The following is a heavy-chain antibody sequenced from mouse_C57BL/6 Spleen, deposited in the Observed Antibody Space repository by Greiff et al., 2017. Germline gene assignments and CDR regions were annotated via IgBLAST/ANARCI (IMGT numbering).Heavy chain of an antibody. CDR1: GFTFSSYG. J-gene: IGHJ3*01. D-gene: IGHD1-1*01. CDR3: ARPLSTVVERPFAY. V-gene: IGHV5-6*01. CDR2: ISSGGSYT. Sequence: EVQRVESGGDLVKPGGSLKLSCAASGFTFSSYGMSWVRQTPDKRLEWVATISSGGSYTYYPDSVKGRFTISRDNAKNTLYLQMSSLKSEDTAMYYCARPLSTVVERPFAYWGQGTLVTVSA.